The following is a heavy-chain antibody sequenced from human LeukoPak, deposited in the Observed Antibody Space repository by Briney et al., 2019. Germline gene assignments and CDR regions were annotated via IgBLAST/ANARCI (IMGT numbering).Heavy chain of an antibody. V-gene: IGHV3-7*05. CDR1: GFTFSSYW. J-gene: IGHJ4*02. CDR3: ARDIVVVTAYFDY. Sequence: GGSLRLSCAASGFTFSSYWMSWVRQAPGKGLEWVANIKQGGSEEYYVDSVKGRFTISRDNAKNSLYLQMNSLRAEDTAVYYCARDIVVVTAYFDYWGQRTLVTVSS. CDR2: IKQGGSEE. D-gene: IGHD2-21*02.